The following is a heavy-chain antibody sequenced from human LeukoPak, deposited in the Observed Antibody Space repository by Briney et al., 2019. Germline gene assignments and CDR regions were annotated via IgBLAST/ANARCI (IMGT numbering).Heavy chain of an antibody. V-gene: IGHV3-30*04. D-gene: IGHD6-6*01. Sequence: GRSLRLSCAASGLTFNNYIMHWVRQAPVKGLEWVALISYDGSNKYYADSVKGRFTISRDNSKNMLFLQMNSLRAEDTAVYYCAREITAARTTNDHWGQGTLVTVSS. CDR1: GLTFNNYI. J-gene: IGHJ4*02. CDR3: AREITAARTTNDH. CDR2: ISYDGSNK.